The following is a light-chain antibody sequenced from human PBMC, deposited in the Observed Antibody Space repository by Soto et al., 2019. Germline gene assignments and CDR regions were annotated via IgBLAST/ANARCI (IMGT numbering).Light chain of an antibody. J-gene: IGKJ1*01. Sequence: DIQMTQSPSTLSASVGDRVTITCRASQSISSWLAWYQQKPGTAPKLLIYKASNLERGVPSRFSGSGSGTEFTLTISSLQPDDFATYYCQQYSGSSPWTFGQGTRVEIK. CDR2: KAS. CDR1: QSISSW. CDR3: QQYSGSSPWT. V-gene: IGKV1-5*03.